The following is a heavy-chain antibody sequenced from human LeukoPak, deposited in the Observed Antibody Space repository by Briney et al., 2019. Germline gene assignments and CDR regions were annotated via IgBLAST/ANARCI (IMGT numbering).Heavy chain of an antibody. Sequence: PSETLSLTCTVSGGSISSYYWSWIRQPPGKGLEWIGYIYHSGSTYYNPSLKSRVTISVDRSKNQFSLKLSSVTAADTAVYYCARAGYGGNSCDYWGQGTLVTVSS. CDR3: ARAGYGGNSCDY. D-gene: IGHD4-23*01. CDR1: GGSISSYY. V-gene: IGHV4-59*12. CDR2: IYHSGST. J-gene: IGHJ4*02.